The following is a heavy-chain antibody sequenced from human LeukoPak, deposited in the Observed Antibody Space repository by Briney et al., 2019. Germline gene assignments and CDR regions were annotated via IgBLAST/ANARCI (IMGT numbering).Heavy chain of an antibody. CDR1: GYTFTGYY. D-gene: IGHD2-15*01. J-gene: IGHJ4*02. V-gene: IGHV1-69*13. CDR2: IIPIFGTA. Sequence: ASVKVSCKASGYTFTGYYMHWVRQAPGQGLEWMGGIIPIFGTANYAQKFQGRVTITADESTSTAYMELSSLRSEDTAVYYCARDLRCSGGSCPFDYWGQGTLVTVSS. CDR3: ARDLRCSGGSCPFDY.